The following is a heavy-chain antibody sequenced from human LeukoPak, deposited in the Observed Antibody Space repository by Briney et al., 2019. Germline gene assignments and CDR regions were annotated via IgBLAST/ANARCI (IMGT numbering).Heavy chain of an antibody. J-gene: IGHJ5*02. V-gene: IGHV1-69*05. D-gene: IGHD3-10*01. Sequence: GASVKVSCKASGGTFSSYAISWVRQAPGQGLEWMGGIIPIFGTANYAQKFQGRVTITTDESTSTAYMELSSLRSEDTAVYYCARTPLYYGSGSYKFDPWGQGTLVTVSS. CDR1: GGTFSSYA. CDR3: ARTPLYYGSGSYKFDP. CDR2: IIPIFGTA.